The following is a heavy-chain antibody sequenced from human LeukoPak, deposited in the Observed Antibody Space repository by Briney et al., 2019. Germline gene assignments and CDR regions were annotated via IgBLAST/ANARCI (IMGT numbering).Heavy chain of an antibody. D-gene: IGHD5-24*01. CDR2: ISSSSSDI. Sequence: GGSLRLSCAASGFTFSSHSMNWVRQAPGKGLEWVSSISSSSSDIYYADSVKGRFTISRDNAKNSLYLQMNSLRAEDTAVYYCARQSRDGYNYKGNHFDYWGQGTLVTVSS. V-gene: IGHV3-21*01. CDR3: ARQSRDGYNYKGNHFDY. J-gene: IGHJ4*02. CDR1: GFTFSSHS.